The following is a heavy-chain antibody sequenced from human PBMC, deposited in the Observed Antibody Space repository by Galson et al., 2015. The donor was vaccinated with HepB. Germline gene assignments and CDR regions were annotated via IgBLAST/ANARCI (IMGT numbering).Heavy chain of an antibody. CDR1: GFTVSSNY. Sequence: SLRLSCAASGFTVSSNYMSWVRQAPGKGLEWVSVIYSGGSTYYADSVKGRFTISRDNSKNTLYLQMNSLRAEDTAVYYCAKVFGSYYYYYYGMDVWGQGTAVTVSS. V-gene: IGHV3-53*01. J-gene: IGHJ6*02. CDR3: AKVFGSYYYYYYGMDV. CDR2: IYSGGST. D-gene: IGHD1-26*01.